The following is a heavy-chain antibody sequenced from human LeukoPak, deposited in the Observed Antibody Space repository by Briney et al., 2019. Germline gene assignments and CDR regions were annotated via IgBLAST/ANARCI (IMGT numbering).Heavy chain of an antibody. V-gene: IGHV4-34*08. D-gene: IGHD3-10*01. Sequence: GSLRLSCAASGFTFSSYAMSWVRQSPGKGLEWIGEISDRESTNYNPSLRSRVTISEDKSKNQFSLRLTSVTAADTAVYYCAHGNLHYGSGSYYYWGQGTQVTVSS. CDR1: GFTFSSYA. J-gene: IGHJ4*02. CDR3: AHGNLHYGSGSYYY. CDR2: ISDREST.